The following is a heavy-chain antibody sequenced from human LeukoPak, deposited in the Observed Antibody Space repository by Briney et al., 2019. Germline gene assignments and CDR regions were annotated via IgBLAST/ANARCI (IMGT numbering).Heavy chain of an antibody. D-gene: IGHD6-19*01. CDR3: AKAVYSSGLYYFDY. V-gene: IGHV3-9*01. Sequence: GGSLRLSCAASGFTFDDYAMHWVRQAPGKGLEWVSGISWNSGSIGYADSVKGRFTISRDNSKNTLYLQMNSLRAEDTAVYYCAKAVYSSGLYYFDYWGQGTLVTVSS. CDR2: ISWNSGSI. CDR1: GFTFDDYA. J-gene: IGHJ4*02.